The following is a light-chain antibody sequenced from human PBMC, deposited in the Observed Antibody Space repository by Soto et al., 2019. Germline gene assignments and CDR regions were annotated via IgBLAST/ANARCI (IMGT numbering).Light chain of an antibody. CDR1: QSVSSSY. CDR3: QQYGRT. CDR2: GAS. Sequence: EIVLTQSPGTLSLSPGERATLSCRASQSVSSSYLAWYQQKPGQAPRLLIYGASSMATGIPDRFSGSGSGTDFTLTIRRLEPEDFAVYYCQQYGRTFGQGTKVEIK. J-gene: IGKJ1*01. V-gene: IGKV3-20*01.